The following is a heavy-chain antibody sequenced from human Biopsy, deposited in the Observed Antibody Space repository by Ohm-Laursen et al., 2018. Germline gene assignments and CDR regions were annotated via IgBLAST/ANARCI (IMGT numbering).Heavy chain of an antibody. V-gene: IGHV1-69*06. CDR3: ARSFGVVINFEHNWFDP. D-gene: IGHD3-3*01. CDR2: INPMFGTA. CDR1: GGTFSNYA. Sequence: GASVKVSCKAPGGTFSNYAINWLRQAPGQGLEWMGGINPMFGTAKYAQRFQGRVTITADKSTSTADMELSSLRSDDTAVYYCARSFGVVINFEHNWFDPWGQGTLVTVSS. J-gene: IGHJ5*02.